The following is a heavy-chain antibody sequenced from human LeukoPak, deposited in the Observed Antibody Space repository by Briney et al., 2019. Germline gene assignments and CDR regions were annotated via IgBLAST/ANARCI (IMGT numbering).Heavy chain of an antibody. D-gene: IGHD3-16*01. CDR2: IYYSGST. CDR3: VRTYDYVWGSYMYYFDY. J-gene: IGHJ4*02. Sequence: SETLSLTCTVSGGSISSSSYYWGWIRQPPGKGLEWIESIYYSGSTYYNPSLKSRVTISVDTSKNQFSLKLSFVTAADTAVYYCVRTYDYVWGSYMYYFDYWGQGTLVTVSS. V-gene: IGHV4-39*01. CDR1: GGSISSSSYY.